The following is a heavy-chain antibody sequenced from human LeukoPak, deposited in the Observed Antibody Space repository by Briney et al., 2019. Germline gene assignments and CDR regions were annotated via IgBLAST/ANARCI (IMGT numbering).Heavy chain of an antibody. Sequence: GGSLRLSCAASGFTFSSYAMSWVRQAPGKGLEWVSAISAIFYSTYYPASVKAPFTISRDNTKKTLYLQMNSLRAEDTAIFYCAKDLYNWNFYFDYWGQGTLVTVSS. CDR2: ISAIFYST. D-gene: IGHD1-7*01. V-gene: IGHV3-23*01. CDR3: AKDLYNWNFYFDY. CDR1: GFTFSSYA. J-gene: IGHJ4*02.